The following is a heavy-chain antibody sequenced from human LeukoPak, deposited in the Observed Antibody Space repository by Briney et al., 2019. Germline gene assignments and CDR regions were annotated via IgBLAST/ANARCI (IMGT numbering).Heavy chain of an antibody. D-gene: IGHD6-13*01. CDR2: IYTIGSA. Sequence: SETPSLTCSVSGGSISSYHWTWIRQPAGEGLEWIGRIYTIGSANYNPSLKSRVTISVDTSKNQFSLKLSSVTAADTAVYYCARVAAAGPYYFDYWGQGTLVTVSS. J-gene: IGHJ4*02. V-gene: IGHV4-4*07. CDR3: ARVAAAGPYYFDY. CDR1: GGSISSYH.